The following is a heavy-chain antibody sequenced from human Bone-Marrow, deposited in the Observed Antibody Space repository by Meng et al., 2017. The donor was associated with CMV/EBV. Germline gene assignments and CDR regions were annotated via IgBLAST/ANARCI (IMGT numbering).Heavy chain of an antibody. J-gene: IGHJ6*02. CDR3: AIVRGDKPQKYYYYYYGMDV. Sequence: SVKVSCKASGGTFSSYTISWVRQAPGQGLEWMGRIIPILGIANYAQKFQGRVTITADKSTSTAYMELSSLRSEDTAVYYCAIVRGDKPQKYYYYYYGMDVWGQGTTVTSP. CDR1: GGTFSSYT. CDR2: IIPILGIA. D-gene: IGHD2-21*02. V-gene: IGHV1-69*02.